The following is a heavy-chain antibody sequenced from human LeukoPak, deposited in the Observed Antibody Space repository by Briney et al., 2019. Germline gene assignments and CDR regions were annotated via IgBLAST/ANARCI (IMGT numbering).Heavy chain of an antibody. CDR3: ARSYQLLSTDAFDI. J-gene: IGHJ3*02. CDR1: GFTLSSYA. V-gene: IGHV3-23*01. Sequence: GGSLRLFCAACGFTLSSYAMSWVRQAPGKGLEWVSSISGSGGSTYYADSVKGRFTISRDNSKNTLYLQMNSLRAEDTAVYYCARSYQLLSTDAFDIWGQGTMVTVSS. CDR2: ISGSGGST. D-gene: IGHD2-2*01.